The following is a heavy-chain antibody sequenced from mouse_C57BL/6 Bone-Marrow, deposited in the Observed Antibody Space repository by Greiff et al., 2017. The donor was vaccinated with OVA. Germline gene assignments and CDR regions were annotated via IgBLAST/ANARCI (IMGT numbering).Heavy chain of an antibody. V-gene: IGHV5-17*01. Sequence: DVMLVESGGGLVKPGGSLKLSCAASGFTFSDYGMHWVRQAPEKGLEWVAYISRGSSTIYYADTVKGRFTISRNNAKNTLFLQMTRLRSEDTAMYYCARINYWYFDVWGTGTTVTVSS. CDR3: ARINYWYFDV. J-gene: IGHJ1*03. CDR2: ISRGSSTI. CDR1: GFTFSDYG.